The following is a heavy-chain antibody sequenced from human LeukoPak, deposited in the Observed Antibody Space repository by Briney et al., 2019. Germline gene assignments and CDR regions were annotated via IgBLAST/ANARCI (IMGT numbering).Heavy chain of an antibody. Sequence: PGGSLRLSCAASGYTFSNHWMSWVRQAPGKGVEWVANIKQDGSEKNYADSVRGRFTISRDSAKNSLYLQMNSLRAEDTAVYYCARDGYTTSSVFRDWGQGTLVTVSS. CDR1: GYTFSNHW. CDR2: IKQDGSEK. D-gene: IGHD6-6*01. V-gene: IGHV3-7*01. J-gene: IGHJ4*02. CDR3: ARDGYTTSSVFRD.